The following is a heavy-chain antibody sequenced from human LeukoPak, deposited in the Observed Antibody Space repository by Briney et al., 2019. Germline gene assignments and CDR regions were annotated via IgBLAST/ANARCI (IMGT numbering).Heavy chain of an antibody. J-gene: IGHJ4*02. Sequence: GGSLRLSCAASGFTGSTNYMSWVRQSPAKWLEWVAVIYSGGSTYYADSVKGRFTISRDNPKNTLYLQMNSLRAEDTAVYYCARERINSYGSPFGYWGQGTLVTVSS. D-gene: IGHD5-18*01. V-gene: IGHV3-53*01. CDR2: IYSGGST. CDR3: ARERINSYGSPFGY. CDR1: GFTGSTNY.